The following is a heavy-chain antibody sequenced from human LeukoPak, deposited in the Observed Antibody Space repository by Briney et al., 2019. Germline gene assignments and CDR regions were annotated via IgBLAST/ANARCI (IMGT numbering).Heavy chain of an antibody. D-gene: IGHD6-13*01. Sequence: GASVKVSCKASGGTFSSYAISWVRQAPGQGLEWMGGIIPIFGTANYAQKFQGRVTITTDESTSTAYMELSSLRSEDTAVYYCARGEYSSSWLHYYYYYMDVWGKGTTVTASS. CDR1: GGTFSSYA. CDR3: ARGEYSSSWLHYYYYYMDV. V-gene: IGHV1-69*05. J-gene: IGHJ6*03. CDR2: IIPIFGTA.